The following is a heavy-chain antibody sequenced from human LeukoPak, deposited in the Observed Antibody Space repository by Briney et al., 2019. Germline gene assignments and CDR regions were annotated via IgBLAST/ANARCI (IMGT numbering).Heavy chain of an antibody. CDR3: ARAYSSSWYFNWFDP. D-gene: IGHD6-13*01. CDR1: GGSFSGYY. CDR2: IYHSGST. J-gene: IGHJ5*02. Sequence: SETLSLTCAVYGGSFSGYYWSRIRQPPGKGLEWIGTIYHSGSTYYNASLESRVTISVDTSKNQFSLKLSSVTAADTAVYYCARAYSSSWYFNWFDPWGQGTLVTVSS. V-gene: IGHV4-34*01.